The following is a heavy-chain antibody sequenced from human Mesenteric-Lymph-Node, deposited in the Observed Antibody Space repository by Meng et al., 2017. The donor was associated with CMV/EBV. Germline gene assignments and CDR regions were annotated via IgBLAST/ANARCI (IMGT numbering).Heavy chain of an antibody. CDR3: ARGGFGSNYDY. D-gene: IGHD4-11*01. Sequence: GSLRLSCTVSGGSVSSGSYYWSWLRQPPGKGLEWIGYIYYSGSTNYNPSLKSRVTISVDTSKNQFSLKLGSVTAAATAVYYCARGGFGSNYDYWGQGTLVTVSS. V-gene: IGHV4-61*01. CDR1: GGSVSSGSYY. J-gene: IGHJ4*02. CDR2: IYYSGST.